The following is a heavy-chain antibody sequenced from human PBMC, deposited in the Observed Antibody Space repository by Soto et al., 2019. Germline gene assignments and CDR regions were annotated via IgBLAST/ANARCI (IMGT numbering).Heavy chain of an antibody. V-gene: IGHV2-5*02. CDR1: GFSFSADGVG. J-gene: IGHJ3*01. CDR3: AHAFGGTSWPNDAFDV. Sequence: KESGPTLVKPTQTLTLTCIFSGFSFSADGVGVGWIRQPPGKTLEWLALIYWDDDTRYRPSLKSRLTITKDSSKNQVVLTMTNMDTLDTATYYCAHAFGGTSWPNDAFDVWGQGTVVTVSS. CDR2: IYWDDDT. D-gene: IGHD3-16*01.